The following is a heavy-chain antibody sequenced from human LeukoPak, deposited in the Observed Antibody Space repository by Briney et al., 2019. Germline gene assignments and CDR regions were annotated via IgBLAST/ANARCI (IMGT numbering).Heavy chain of an antibody. CDR2: INHSGST. J-gene: IGHJ4*02. V-gene: IGHV4-34*01. Sequence: SETLSLTCAVYGGSFSGYYWSWIRRPPGKGLEWIGEINHSGSTNYNPSLKSRVTISVDTSKNQFSLKLSSVTAADTAVYYCARAPRYSYGYGVFDYWGQGTLVTVSS. D-gene: IGHD5-18*01. CDR1: GGSFSGYY. CDR3: ARAPRYSYGYGVFDY.